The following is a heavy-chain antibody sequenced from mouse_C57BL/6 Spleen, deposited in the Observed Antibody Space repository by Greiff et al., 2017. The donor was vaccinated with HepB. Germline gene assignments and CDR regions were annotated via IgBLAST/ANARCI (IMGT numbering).Heavy chain of an antibody. J-gene: IGHJ1*03. CDR2: IWSGGST. CDR1: GFSLTSYG. CDR3: ARNSEYYGSSSWYFDV. Sequence: QVQLQQSGPGLVQPSQSLYITCTVSGFSLTSYGVHWVRQSPGKGLEWLGVIWSGGSTDYNAAFISRLSISKDNSKSQVFFKMNSLQADDTAIYYCARNSEYYGSSSWYFDVWGTGTTVTVSS. D-gene: IGHD1-1*01. V-gene: IGHV2-2*01.